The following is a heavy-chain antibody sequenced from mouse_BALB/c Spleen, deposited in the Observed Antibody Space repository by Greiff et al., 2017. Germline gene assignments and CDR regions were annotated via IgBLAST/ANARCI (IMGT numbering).Heavy chain of an antibody. CDR1: GDSITSGY. J-gene: IGHJ3*01. D-gene: IGHD2-4*01. V-gene: IGHV3-8*02. CDR2: ISYSGST. CDR3: ARGIYDYDGAWFAY. Sequence: VQLKQSGPSLVKPSQTLSLTCSVTGDSITSGYWNWIRKFPGNKLEYMGYISYSGSTYYNPSLKSRISITRDTSKNQYYLQLNSVTTEDTATYYCARGIYDYDGAWFAYWGQGTLVTVSA.